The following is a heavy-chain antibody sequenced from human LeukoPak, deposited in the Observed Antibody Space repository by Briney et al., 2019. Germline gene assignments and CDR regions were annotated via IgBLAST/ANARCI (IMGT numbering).Heavy chain of an antibody. CDR3: TTGPYDSSVTSGY. Sequence: GGSLRLSCAASGFTFSSYAMSWVRQAPGKGLEWVGRIKSKTDGGTTDYAAPVKGRFTISRDDSKNTLYLQMNSLKTEDTAVYYCTTGPYDSSVTSGYWGQGTLVTVSS. V-gene: IGHV3-15*01. J-gene: IGHJ4*02. D-gene: IGHD3-22*01. CDR1: GFTFSSYA. CDR2: IKSKTDGGTT.